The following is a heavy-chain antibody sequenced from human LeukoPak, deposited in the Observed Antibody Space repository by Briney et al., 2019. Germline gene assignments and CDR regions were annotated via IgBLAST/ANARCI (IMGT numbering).Heavy chain of an antibody. D-gene: IGHD4-17*01. CDR1: GYIFTDYY. V-gene: IGHV1-2*06. Sequence: ASVKVSCTASGYIFTDYYMHWVRQAPGQELGWMGRINPNSGGTNYAQKFQGRVTMTRDTSISTAYMELSRLRSDDTAVYYCARVNYGDNVGFDPWGQGTLVTVSS. J-gene: IGHJ5*02. CDR2: INPNSGGT. CDR3: ARVNYGDNVGFDP.